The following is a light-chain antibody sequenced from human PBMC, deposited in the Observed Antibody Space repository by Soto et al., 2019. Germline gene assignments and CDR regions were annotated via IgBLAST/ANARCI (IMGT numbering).Light chain of an antibody. J-gene: IGKJ1*01. CDR2: WAS. Sequence: DIVMTQSPDSLAVSLGERATINCKSSQTILSSSDNRNYLAWYQQKAGQPPKLLIYWASTRESGVPDRFSGSGSGTDFTLTINSLQAEDVAVYYCHHYYNSPQTCGQGTKVEI. V-gene: IGKV4-1*01. CDR1: QTILSSSDNRNY. CDR3: HHYYNSPQT.